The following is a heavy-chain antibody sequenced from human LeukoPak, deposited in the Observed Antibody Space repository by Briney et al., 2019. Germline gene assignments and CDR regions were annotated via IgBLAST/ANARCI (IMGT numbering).Heavy chain of an antibody. D-gene: IGHD3-10*01. V-gene: IGHV4-59*08. CDR2: IYYSGST. CDR1: GGSISSYY. Sequence: PSETLSLTCTVSGGSISSYYWSWIRQPPGKGLEWIGYIYYSGSTNYNPSLKSRVTISVDTSKNQFSLKLSSVTAADTAVYYCARHGYGSGSYYTADYYGMDVWGQGTTVTVSS. J-gene: IGHJ6*02. CDR3: ARHGYGSGSYYTADYYGMDV.